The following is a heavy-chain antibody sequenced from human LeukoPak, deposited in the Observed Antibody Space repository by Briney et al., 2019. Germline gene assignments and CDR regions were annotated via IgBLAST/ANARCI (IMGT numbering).Heavy chain of an antibody. V-gene: IGHV1-2*02. CDR1: GYTFTDYY. CDR3: ARGAYPYCSRGTCFLAHFDS. D-gene: IGHD2-15*01. CDR2: INPNTGGI. Sequence: GASVKVSCKASGYTFTDYYIHWVRQAPGQGLECMGWINPNTGGIYHPQRFQGRVTMTRDTSISTASMELSGLTSDDTAVYYCARGAYPYCSRGTCFLAHFDSWGQGTLVTVSS. J-gene: IGHJ4*02.